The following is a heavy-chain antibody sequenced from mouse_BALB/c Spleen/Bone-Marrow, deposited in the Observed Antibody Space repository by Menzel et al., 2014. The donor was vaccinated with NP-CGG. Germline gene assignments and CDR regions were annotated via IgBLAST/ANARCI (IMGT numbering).Heavy chain of an antibody. V-gene: IGHV5-6*01. Sequence: EVNVVESGGDLVKPGGSLELSCAASGFTFSTYGMSWVRQTPDKRLEWVATISSGGGYTYYPDSVKGRFTISRDNANNTLYLQMSSLKSEDTAMYYCTRQRNWDPYAMDYWGQGTSVTVSS. J-gene: IGHJ4*01. D-gene: IGHD4-1*01. CDR2: ISSGGGYT. CDR3: TRQRNWDPYAMDY. CDR1: GFTFSTYG.